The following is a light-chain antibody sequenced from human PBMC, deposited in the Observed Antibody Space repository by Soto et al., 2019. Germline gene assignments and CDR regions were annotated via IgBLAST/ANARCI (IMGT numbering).Light chain of an antibody. CDR3: QQRSHWPPWT. CDR1: QSVSSY. J-gene: IGKJ1*01. Sequence: EIVLTQSPATLSLSPGERATLSCRASQSVSSYLAWYQQKPGQAPRLLIYAASNRATGIPARFSGSGSGTDFPLTISSLEPEDFAVYYCQQRSHWPPWTFGQGTKVEI. CDR2: AAS. V-gene: IGKV3-11*01.